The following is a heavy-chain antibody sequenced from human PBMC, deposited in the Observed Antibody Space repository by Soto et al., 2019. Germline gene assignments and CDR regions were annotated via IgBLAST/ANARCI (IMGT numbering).Heavy chain of an antibody. CDR3: ARSGGSYRPFDS. D-gene: IGHD2-15*01. J-gene: IGHJ4*02. CDR1: GFTFSGYE. Sequence: EVQLVESGGGLAQPGGSLRLSCVASGFTFSGYEMNWVRQAPGKALEWVAHIAWSGGPIYYADSVKGRFAISRDNAKNSVYLQLNSLRPEDTGLYHCARSGGSYRPFDSWGQGTLVSVSS. V-gene: IGHV3-48*03. CDR2: IAWSGGPI.